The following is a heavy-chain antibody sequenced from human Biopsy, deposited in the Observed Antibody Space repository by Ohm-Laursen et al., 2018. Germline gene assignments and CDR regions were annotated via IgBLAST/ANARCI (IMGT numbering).Heavy chain of an antibody. CDR3: GRRPFFDYWSAYYVDH. Sequence: SLRLSCAASGFTFSDYYMNWIRQAPGKGLEWVSVISGSGGSTHYADSVKGRFTISRDNSKNTLFLQMKSLRAEDTAIYYCGRRPFFDYWSAYYVDHWGQGALVTVSS. D-gene: IGHD3-3*01. V-gene: IGHV3-23*01. J-gene: IGHJ5*02. CDR1: GFTFSDYY. CDR2: ISGSGGST.